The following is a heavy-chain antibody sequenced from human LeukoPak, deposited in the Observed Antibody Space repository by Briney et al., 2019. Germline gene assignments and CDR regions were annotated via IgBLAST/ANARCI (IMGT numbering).Heavy chain of an antibody. V-gene: IGHV3-7*01. Sequence: GGSLRLSCAASGFTFSSYWMSRVRQAPGKGLEWVANIKQDGSEKYYVDSVKGRFTISRDNAKNSLYLKMNSLRAEDTAVYYCARESYDSSGYDNWFDPWGQGTLVTVSS. D-gene: IGHD3-22*01. CDR3: ARESYDSSGYDNWFDP. J-gene: IGHJ5*02. CDR2: IKQDGSEK. CDR1: GFTFSSYW.